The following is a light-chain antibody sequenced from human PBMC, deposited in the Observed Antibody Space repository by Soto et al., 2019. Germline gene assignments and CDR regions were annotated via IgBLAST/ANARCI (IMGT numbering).Light chain of an antibody. CDR1: NLGDKY. Sequence: SYELTRAPAVSVSPGQTGSISCSGDNLGDKYVSWYQQKPGQSPVLVISQDNKRPSGIPERFSGSNSGNTATLTIRGTQAMDEAHYFCQAWDINTAVFGGGTKLTVL. CDR3: QAWDINTAV. CDR2: QDN. J-gene: IGLJ2*01. V-gene: IGLV3-1*01.